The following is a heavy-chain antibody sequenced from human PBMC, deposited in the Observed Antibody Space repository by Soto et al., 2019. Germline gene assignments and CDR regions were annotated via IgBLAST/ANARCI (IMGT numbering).Heavy chain of an antibody. V-gene: IGHV4-34*01. CDR2: INDSGST. D-gene: IGHD6-13*01. J-gene: IGHJ5*02. Sequence: SETLSLTCAVYGGYFSDYSWTWIRQPPGKGLEWIGEINDSGSTNYTPSLERRVTISRDTSKNRFSLKLSSVTAADTAVYYCASVKVESWGIAALNWFDPWGQGTLGTVSS. CDR3: ASVKVESWGIAALNWFDP. CDR1: GGYFSDYS.